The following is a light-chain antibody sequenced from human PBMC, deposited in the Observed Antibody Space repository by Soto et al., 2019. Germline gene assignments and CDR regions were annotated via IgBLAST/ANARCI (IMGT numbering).Light chain of an antibody. CDR1: TSNIGNNP. J-gene: IGLJ1*01. Sequence: QSVLTQPPSASATPGQRVTISCSGGTSNIGNNPVNWYQQFPGAAPKVVIYGNDQRPSGVPDRFSGSKSATSASLAITGLQSEDEADYYCATWDDSLNGYVFGAGTKVTVL. V-gene: IGLV1-44*01. CDR3: ATWDDSLNGYV. CDR2: GND.